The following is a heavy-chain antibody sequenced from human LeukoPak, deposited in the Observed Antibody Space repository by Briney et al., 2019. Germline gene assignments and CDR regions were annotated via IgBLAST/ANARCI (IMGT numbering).Heavy chain of an antibody. CDR3: ARDREYCSSTSCSTYYYYYMDV. V-gene: IGHV1-69*05. J-gene: IGHJ6*03. CDR1: GGTFSCYA. Sequence: SVKDSCKASGGTFSCYAISWVRQAPGQGLEWMGGIIPIFGTANYAQKFQGRVTITTDESTSTAYMELSSLRSEDTAVYYCARDREYCSSTSCSTYYYYYMDVWGKGTAVTVSS. D-gene: IGHD2-2*01. CDR2: IIPIFGTA.